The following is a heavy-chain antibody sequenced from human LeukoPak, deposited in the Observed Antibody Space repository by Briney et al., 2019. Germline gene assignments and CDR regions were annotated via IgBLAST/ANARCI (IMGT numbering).Heavy chain of an antibody. J-gene: IGHJ4*02. D-gene: IGHD2-15*01. V-gene: IGHV3-9*03. CDR1: GFTFDDYA. CDR2: ISWNSGSI. Sequence: GGSLRLSCAASGFTFDDYAMHWVRQAPGKGLEWVSGISWNSGSIGYADSVKGRFTISRDNAKNSLYLQMNSLRAEDMALYYCAKARCSGGSCYFDYWGQGTLVTVS. CDR3: AKARCSGGSCYFDY.